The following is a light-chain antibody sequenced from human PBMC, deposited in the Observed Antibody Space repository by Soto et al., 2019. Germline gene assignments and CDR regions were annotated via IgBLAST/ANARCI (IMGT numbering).Light chain of an antibody. J-gene: IGLJ2*01. CDR1: TSDVGGYNY. Sequence: QSALTQPASVSGSPGQSITISCAGTTSDVGGYNYVSWYQQHPGRAPKLMIYDVSERPSGVSDRFSGSKSGNTASLTISGLQADDEADYYCMSYRRGTILVFGGGTKVTVL. V-gene: IGLV2-14*03. CDR3: MSYRRGTILV. CDR2: DVS.